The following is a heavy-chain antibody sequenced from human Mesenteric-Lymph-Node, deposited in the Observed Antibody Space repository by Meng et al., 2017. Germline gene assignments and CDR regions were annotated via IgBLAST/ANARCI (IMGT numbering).Heavy chain of an antibody. V-gene: IGHV3-33*01. D-gene: IGHD1-7*01. CDR3: ARGLELLGFDY. Sequence: GGSLRLSCAASGFTFSSYGMHWVRQAPGKGLEWVAVIWYDGSNKYYADSVKGRFTISRDNSKNTLYLQMNSPRAEDTAVYYCARGLELLGFDYWGQGALVTVSS. J-gene: IGHJ4*02. CDR1: GFTFSSYG. CDR2: IWYDGSNK.